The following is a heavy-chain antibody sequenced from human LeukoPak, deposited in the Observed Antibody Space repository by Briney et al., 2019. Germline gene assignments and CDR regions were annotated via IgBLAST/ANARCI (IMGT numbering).Heavy chain of an antibody. CDR2: IYHSGSI. Sequence: SQTLSLTCAVSGGSISSGGYSWSWIRQPPGKGLEWIGYIYHSGSIYYNPSLKSRVTISVDRSKNQFSLRLSSVTAADTSVYYCARDRDRFGELYYWGQGTLVTVSS. CDR1: GGSISSGGYS. J-gene: IGHJ4*02. V-gene: IGHV4-30-2*01. D-gene: IGHD3-10*01. CDR3: ARDRDRFGELYY.